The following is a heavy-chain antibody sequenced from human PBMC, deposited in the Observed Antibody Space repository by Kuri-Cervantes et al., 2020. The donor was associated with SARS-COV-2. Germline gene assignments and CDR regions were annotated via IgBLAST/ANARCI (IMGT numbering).Heavy chain of an antibody. CDR1: GFTFSSYG. V-gene: IGHV3-21*05. CDR2: ITFSSSYT. J-gene: IGHJ6*02. CDR3: ARNLRSRYYAMDV. Sequence: GGSLRLSCAASGFTFSSYGMHWVRQAPGKGLEWVSYITFSSSYTSYAHSVKGRFTISRDNAKNSLYLQMNSLRAEDTAVYYCARNLRSRYYAMDVWGQGTTVTVSS.